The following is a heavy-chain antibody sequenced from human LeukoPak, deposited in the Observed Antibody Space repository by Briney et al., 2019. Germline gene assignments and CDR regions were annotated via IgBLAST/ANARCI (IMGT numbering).Heavy chain of an antibody. J-gene: IGHJ4*02. CDR2: IWYDGSNK. D-gene: IGHD3/OR15-3a*01. Sequence: GGSLRLSCAASGFTFSSYGMHWVRQAPGKGLEWVAVIWYDGSNKYYADSVKGRFTISRDNSKNTLYLQMNSLRAEDTAVYYCARERTGFYAEYWGQGTLVTVSS. CDR3: ARERTGFYAEY. V-gene: IGHV3-33*01. CDR1: GFTFSSYG.